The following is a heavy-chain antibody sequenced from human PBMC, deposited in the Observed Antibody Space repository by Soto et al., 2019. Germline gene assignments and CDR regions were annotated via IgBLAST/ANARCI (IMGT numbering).Heavy chain of an antibody. Sequence: SETLSLTCAVYGGSFSGYYWSWIRQPPGKGLEWIGEINHSGTTNYNPSLKSRVTMSVDTSKNQFSLKLSSVTAADTAVYYCARSTDIVAIWGSYRSEYYFDYWGQGTLVTVSS. CDR2: INHSGTT. CDR3: ARSTDIVAIWGSYRSEYYFDY. CDR1: GGSFSGYY. J-gene: IGHJ4*02. D-gene: IGHD3-16*02. V-gene: IGHV4-34*01.